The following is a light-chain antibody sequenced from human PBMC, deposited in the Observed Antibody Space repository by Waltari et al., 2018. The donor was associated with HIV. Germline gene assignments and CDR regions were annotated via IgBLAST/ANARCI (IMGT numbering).Light chain of an antibody. CDR2: RHD. CDR3: VTWDDSLRGVV. V-gene: IGLV1-47*01. J-gene: IGLJ2*01. CDR1: TSTIGSKS. Sequence: SVVTQPPSASGTPGQRVTISCSGNTSTIGSKSVFWYQHLPGTPPKLLIHRHDQLPSGVPNRFSGSTSGTSASLAISGLRSEDEADYYCVTWDDSLRGVVFGGGTKVAVL.